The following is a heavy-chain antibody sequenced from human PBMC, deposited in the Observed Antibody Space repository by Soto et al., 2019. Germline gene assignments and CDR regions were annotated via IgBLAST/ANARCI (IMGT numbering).Heavy chain of an antibody. CDR2: ISAYNGNT. CDR1: GYTFTSYG. V-gene: IGHV1-18*04. CDR3: ASTMIVSDAFDI. J-gene: IGHJ3*02. D-gene: IGHD3-22*01. Sequence: ASVKVSCKASGYTFTSYGISWVRQAPGQGLEWMGWISAYNGNTNYAQKLQGRVTTTTDTSTSTAYMELRSLRSDDTAVYYCASTMIVSDAFDIWGQGTMVTVSS.